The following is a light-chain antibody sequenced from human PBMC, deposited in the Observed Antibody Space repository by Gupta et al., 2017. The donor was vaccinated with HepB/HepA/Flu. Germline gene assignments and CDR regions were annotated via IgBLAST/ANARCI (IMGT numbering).Light chain of an antibody. Sequence: HSVLTPPPSVSAAPGQKVTISCSGSSSNIGNNYVSWYQQLPGTAPKLLIYENSKRPSGIPDRFSGSKSGTSATLGITGLQTGDEADYYCGTWDSSLSAFYVFGTGTKVTVL. CDR1: SSNIGNNY. CDR2: ENS. J-gene: IGLJ1*01. CDR3: GTWDSSLSAFYV. V-gene: IGLV1-51*02.